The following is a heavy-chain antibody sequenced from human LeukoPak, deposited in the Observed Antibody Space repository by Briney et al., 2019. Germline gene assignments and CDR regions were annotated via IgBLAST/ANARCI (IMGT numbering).Heavy chain of an antibody. J-gene: IGHJ4*02. V-gene: IGHV1-2*02. Sequence: GASVKVSCKGSGYTFTDYYIHWVRQAPGQGLEWMGWINPKNDGTNYAQKFQGRVTMTRDTSISTAYMELRSDDTAVDYCATLGISGYFRDYWGQGTLVTVSS. CDR2: INPKNDGT. D-gene: IGHD3-22*01. CDR3: ATLGISGYFRDY. CDR1: GYTFTDYY.